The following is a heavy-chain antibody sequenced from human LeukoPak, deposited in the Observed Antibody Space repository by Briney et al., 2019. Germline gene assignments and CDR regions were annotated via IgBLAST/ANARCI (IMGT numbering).Heavy chain of an antibody. CDR3: VKGDYYGSGTIIVL. CDR1: GYTFTSYA. D-gene: IGHD3-10*01. J-gene: IGHJ4*02. V-gene: IGHV1-2*02. CDR2: INPSSGDT. Sequence: ASVKVSCKASGYTFTSYAMNWVRQAPGQGLEWMGWINPSSGDTNYAQKFQGRVTMTRDTSISTAYMELTSLRSDDTAVYYCVKGDYYGSGTIIVLWGQGTLVTVSS.